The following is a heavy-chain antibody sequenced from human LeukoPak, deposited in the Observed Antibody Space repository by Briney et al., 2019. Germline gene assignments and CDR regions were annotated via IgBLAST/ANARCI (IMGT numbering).Heavy chain of an antibody. Sequence: PSQTLSLTCTVSGGSISSGDYYWSWIRQHPGKGLEWIGYISYSGSTYYNPSLKSRLTISVDTSKNQFSLKLNSVTVADTAVYYCARAIPTRITMIRRNPGAFDIWGQGTMVTVSS. CDR2: ISYSGST. D-gene: IGHD3-10*01. CDR3: ARAIPTRITMIRRNPGAFDI. CDR1: GGSISSGDYY. J-gene: IGHJ3*02. V-gene: IGHV4-31*03.